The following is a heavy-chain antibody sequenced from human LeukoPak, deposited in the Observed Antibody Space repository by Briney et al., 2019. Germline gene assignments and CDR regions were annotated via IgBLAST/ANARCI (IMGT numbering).Heavy chain of an antibody. V-gene: IGHV1-18*01. CDR1: GYTFTSYD. Sequence: ASVKVSCKASGYTFTSYDINWVRQATGQGLEWMGWISAYAQKFQGRVTMTTDTSTSTAYMELRSLRSDDTAVYYCARGGVLRSLEWLTHWGQGTLVTVSS. J-gene: IGHJ4*02. CDR2: ISAY. CDR3: ARGGVLRSLEWLTH. D-gene: IGHD3-3*01.